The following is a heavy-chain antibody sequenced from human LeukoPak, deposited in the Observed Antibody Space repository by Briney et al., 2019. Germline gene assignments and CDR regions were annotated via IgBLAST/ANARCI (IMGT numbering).Heavy chain of an antibody. Sequence: ASVKVSCKASGYTFTNYGISRVRQAPGQGLEWMGWISAYNGNTNYAQKFQGRVTMTTDTSTTTAYMEVKSLRSDDTAVFYCARDGGYSSGSSDYWGQGTLVTVSS. CDR3: ARDGGYSSGSSDY. V-gene: IGHV1-18*01. J-gene: IGHJ4*02. CDR1: GYTFTNYG. CDR2: ISAYNGNT. D-gene: IGHD6-19*01.